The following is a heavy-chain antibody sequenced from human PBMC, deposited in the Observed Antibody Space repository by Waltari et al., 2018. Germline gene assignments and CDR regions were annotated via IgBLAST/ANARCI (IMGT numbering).Heavy chain of an antibody. D-gene: IGHD6-19*01. CDR1: GFTFSSYE. J-gene: IGHJ4*02. Sequence: EVQLVESGGGLVQPGGSLRLSCAASGFTFSSYEMNWVRQAPGKGLGWVSYISSSGSTIYYADSGKGRFTISRDDAKNSLYLQMNSLRAEDTAVYYCARTSPSGWYYYFDDWGQGTLVTVSS. CDR2: ISSSGSTI. CDR3: ARTSPSGWYYYFDD. V-gene: IGHV3-48*03.